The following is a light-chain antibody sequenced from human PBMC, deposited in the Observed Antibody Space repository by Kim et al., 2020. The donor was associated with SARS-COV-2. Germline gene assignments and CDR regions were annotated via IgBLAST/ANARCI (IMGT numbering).Light chain of an antibody. CDR2: SAS. CDR3: QIYNLSPPNS. CDR1: QPVRDNS. Sequence: DIVLTQSPDTLSLSPGDRGTLSCWASQPVRDNSVAWYQHKAGQAPRLLIYSASSRARGVPDRFRGSGSGTDFTLTIDRLEPEDFAVYYCQIYNLSPPNSFGQGTKLEI. V-gene: IGKV3-20*01. J-gene: IGKJ2*01.